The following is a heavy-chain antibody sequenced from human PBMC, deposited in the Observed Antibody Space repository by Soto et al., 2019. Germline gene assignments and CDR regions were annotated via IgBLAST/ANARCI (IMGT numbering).Heavy chain of an antibody. D-gene: IGHD6-13*01. CDR2: ISAYNGNT. CDR1: GYTFTSYG. J-gene: IGHJ6*02. CDR3: ARVNRIAAAGTLNYYYYYGMDV. V-gene: IGHV1-18*01. Sequence: GASVKVSCKASGYTFTSYGISWVRPAPGQGLEWMGWISAYNGNTNYAQKLQGRVTMTTDTSTSTAYMELRSLRSDDTAVYYCARVNRIAAAGTLNYYYYYGMDVWGQGTTVTVSS.